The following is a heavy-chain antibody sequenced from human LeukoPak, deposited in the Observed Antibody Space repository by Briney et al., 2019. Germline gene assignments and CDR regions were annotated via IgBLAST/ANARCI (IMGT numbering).Heavy chain of an antibody. CDR3: ARVRCSPANCYPNWFDP. D-gene: IGHD2-15*01. V-gene: IGHV3-48*01. CDR1: GFPFSINS. CDR2: IASDSSSI. Sequence: QPGGSLRLSCAASGFPFSINSMNWVRQAPGKGLEWVSHIASDSSSIHSADSVKGRFSTSRDNAANSLYLQMNSLRVEDAAVYYRARVRCSPANCYPNWFDPWGQGTLVTVSS. J-gene: IGHJ5*02.